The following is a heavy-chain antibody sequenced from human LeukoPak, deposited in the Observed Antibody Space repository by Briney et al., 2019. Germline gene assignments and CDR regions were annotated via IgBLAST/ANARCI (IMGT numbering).Heavy chain of an antibody. Sequence: SETLSLTCAVYGGSFSGYYWSWIRQPPGKWLEWIGEINHSGSTNYNPSLKSRVTISVDTSKNQFSLKLSSVTAADTAVYYCARTMIGLLVWFDHWGQGTLVTVSS. J-gene: IGHJ5*02. CDR2: INHSGST. CDR3: ARTMIGLLVWFDH. V-gene: IGHV4-34*01. D-gene: IGHD3-22*01. CDR1: GGSFSGYY.